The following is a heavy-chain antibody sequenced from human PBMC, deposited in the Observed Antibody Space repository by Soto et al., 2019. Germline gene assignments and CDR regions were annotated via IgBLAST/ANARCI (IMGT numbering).Heavy chain of an antibody. J-gene: IGHJ4*02. CDR1: GFTFNSYS. V-gene: IGHV3-48*02. CDR2: ISSSSSTI. D-gene: IGHD3-10*01. Sequence: PGGSLRLSCAASGFTFNSYSMNWARQAPGKGLEWVSYISSSSSTIYYADSVKGRFTISRDNAKNSLYLQMNSLRDEDTAVYYCARAGYYGSGILLWGQGTLVTVSS. CDR3: ARAGYYGSGILL.